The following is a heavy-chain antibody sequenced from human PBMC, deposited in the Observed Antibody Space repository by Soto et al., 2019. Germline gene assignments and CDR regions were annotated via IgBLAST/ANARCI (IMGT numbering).Heavy chain of an antibody. Sequence: SETLSLTCTVSGGSISSRWYYSSWVRQHPGKGLEWMGYIYYSRSTYYNPSLNTRVTISVDTSKTQFSLKLSSVTAAHTDVYYCARDSDPHTSSWYSDYYYGMDAWGQGTTVTVSS. J-gene: IGHJ6*02. CDR2: IYYSRST. V-gene: IGHV4-31*03. CDR1: GGSISSRWYY. CDR3: ARDSDPHTSSWYSDYYYGMDA. D-gene: IGHD6-13*01.